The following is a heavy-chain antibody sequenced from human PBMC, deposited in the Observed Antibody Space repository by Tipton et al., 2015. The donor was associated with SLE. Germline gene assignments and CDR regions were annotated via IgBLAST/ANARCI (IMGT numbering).Heavy chain of an antibody. J-gene: IGHJ4*02. CDR3: ARGGRWGDFDY. CDR1: GGSFSTDY. V-gene: IGHV4-34*01. CDR2: INHGGST. D-gene: IGHD4-23*01. Sequence: GLVKPSETLSLTCAVYGGSFSTDYWSWIRQPPGKGLEWIGEINHGGSTNYNPSLKSRVTISLDTSKNQFSLKVTSVTAADTAVYYCARGGRWGDFDYWGQGTLVTVSS.